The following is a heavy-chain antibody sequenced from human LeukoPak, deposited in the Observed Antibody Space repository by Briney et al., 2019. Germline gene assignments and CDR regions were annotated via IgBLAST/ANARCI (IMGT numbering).Heavy chain of an antibody. D-gene: IGHD3-22*01. V-gene: IGHV4-38-2*02. CDR1: GYSISSGYY. J-gene: IGHJ4*02. CDR2: IYHSGST. CDR3: ARSDYYYDSSGYYL. Sequence: PSETLSLTCTVSGYSISSGYYWGWIRQPPGKGLEWIGSIYHSGSTYYKPSLKSRVTISVDTSKNQFSLKLSSVTAADTAVYYCARSDYYYDSSGYYLWGQGTLVTVSS.